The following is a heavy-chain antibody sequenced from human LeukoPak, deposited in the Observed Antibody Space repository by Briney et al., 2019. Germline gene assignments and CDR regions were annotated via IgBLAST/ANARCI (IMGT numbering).Heavy chain of an antibody. CDR2: IVPIIGTA. CDR3: SANY. Sequence: SVKVSCKASGGTFHSYIVPWVRQAPGQGLEWMGGIVPIIGTANYAQKFQGRVTITADDSTSTAYYCARDQRPSCLGGICYSANYWGQGTLVTVTS. D-gene: IGHD2-15*01. V-gene: IGHV1-69*01. J-gene: IGHJ4*02. CDR1: GGTFHSYI.